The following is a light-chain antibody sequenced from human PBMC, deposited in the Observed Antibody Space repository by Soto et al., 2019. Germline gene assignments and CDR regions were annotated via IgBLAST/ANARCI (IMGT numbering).Light chain of an antibody. Sequence: IVTAHSPATLSFSPVERATLSFRASQSVCHNLAWYQQNPGQAPRLLIYGASHRVTGIPDRFSGSGSGTDFTLTITKLEPEDSAVYYCQQYGSPPETLGQGTKVDIK. CDR2: GAS. CDR3: QQYGSPPET. CDR1: QSVCHN. J-gene: IGKJ1*01. V-gene: IGKV3-20*01.